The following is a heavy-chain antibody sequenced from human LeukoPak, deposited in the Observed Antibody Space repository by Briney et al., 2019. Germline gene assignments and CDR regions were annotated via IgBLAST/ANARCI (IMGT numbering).Heavy chain of an antibody. D-gene: IGHD6-13*01. CDR3: ARAGSSPPVLFDY. CDR2: INPSGSST. V-gene: IGHV1-46*01. CDR1: GYTFTSHY. J-gene: IGHJ4*02. Sequence: ASVKVSCKASGYTFTSHYMHWVRQAPGQGLEWMGLINPSGSSTLYAQKFQGRVTMTRDMSTTTDYMELRSLRSDDTAVYYCARAGSSPPVLFDYWGQGTLVTVSS.